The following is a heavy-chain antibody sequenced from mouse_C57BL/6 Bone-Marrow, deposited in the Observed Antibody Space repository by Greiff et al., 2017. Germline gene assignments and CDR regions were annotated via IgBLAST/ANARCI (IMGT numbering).Heavy chain of an antibody. J-gene: IGHJ2*01. CDR3: ARIERDYYGSSYGFDY. V-gene: IGHV8-8*01. CDR2: IWWDDDK. CDR1: GFSLSTFGMG. Sequence: QVTLKESGPGILQPSQTLSLTCSFSGFSLSTFGMGVGWIRQPSGKGLEWLAHIWWDDDKYYNPALKSRLTISKDTSKNQVFRKIANVDTADTATYYCARIERDYYGSSYGFDYWGQGTTLTVSS. D-gene: IGHD1-1*01.